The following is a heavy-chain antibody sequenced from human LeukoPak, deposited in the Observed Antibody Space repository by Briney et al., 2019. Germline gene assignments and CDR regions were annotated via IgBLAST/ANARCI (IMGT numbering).Heavy chain of an antibody. CDR2: INHSGRT. V-gene: IGHV4-34*01. CDR3: ARNYYDILTGYFGGADYYYYMDV. CDR1: GESFSAYY. Sequence: SETLSLTCAVDGESFSAYYWSWIRQPPGKGLEWIGEINHSGRTIYNPSLTSRVTISVDTSKNQFSLKLNSVTAADTAVYYCARNYYDILTGYFGGADYYYYMDVWGKGTTVTVSS. J-gene: IGHJ6*03. D-gene: IGHD3-9*01.